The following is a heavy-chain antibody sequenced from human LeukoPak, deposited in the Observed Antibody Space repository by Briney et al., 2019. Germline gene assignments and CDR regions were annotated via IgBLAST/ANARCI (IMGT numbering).Heavy chain of an antibody. CDR3: AKQGCSGGSCYFDY. V-gene: IGHV3-23*01. Sequence: PGGSLRLSFAASGFTFSNYAMSWVRQAPGKGLEWVSGISGSDYSTYYADSVKGRFTISRDNSKNTLYLQMNSLRAEDTAVYNCAKQGCSGGSCYFDYWGQGTLVTVSS. J-gene: IGHJ4*02. CDR1: GFTFSNYA. CDR2: ISGSDYST. D-gene: IGHD2-15*01.